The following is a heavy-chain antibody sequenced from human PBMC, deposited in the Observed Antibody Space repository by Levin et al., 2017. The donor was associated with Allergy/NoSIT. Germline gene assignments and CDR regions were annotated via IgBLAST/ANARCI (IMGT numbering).Heavy chain of an antibody. J-gene: IGHJ6*03. Sequence: SCAASGFTFDDYAMHWVRQAPGKGLEWVSGISWNSGSIGYADSVKGRFTISRDNAKNSLYLQMNSLRAEDTALYYCAKSSLYYYMDVWGKGTTVTVSS. CDR3: AKSSLYYYMDV. V-gene: IGHV3-9*01. CDR1: GFTFDDYA. D-gene: IGHD6-6*01. CDR2: ISWNSGSI.